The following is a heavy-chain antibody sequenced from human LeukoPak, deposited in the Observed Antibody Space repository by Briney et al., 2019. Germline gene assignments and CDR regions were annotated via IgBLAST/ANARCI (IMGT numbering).Heavy chain of an antibody. CDR2: IYHSGST. V-gene: IGHV4-4*02. Sequence: SETLSLTCAVSGGSISSSNWWSWVRQPPGKGLEWIGEIYHSGSTNYNPSLKSRVTISVDKSKNQFSLKLSSVTAADTAVYYCASLPARLGDYYYGMDVWGKGTTVTVSS. CDR1: GGSISSSNW. D-gene: IGHD3-16*01. J-gene: IGHJ6*04. CDR3: ASLPARLGDYYYGMDV.